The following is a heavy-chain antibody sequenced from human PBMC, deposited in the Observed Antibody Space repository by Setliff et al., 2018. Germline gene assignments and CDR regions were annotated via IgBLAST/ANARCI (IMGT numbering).Heavy chain of an antibody. D-gene: IGHD6-25*01. CDR1: GYTFTTYY. Sequence: GASVKVSCKASGYTFTTYYFHWVRQAPGQGLEWMGIISPSGGSTSYAQKFPDSVTMTRDTSTSTVYMELSSLRSEDTAVYYCARGGKATGYGGGGAFDIWGRGTMVTVSS. CDR2: ISPSGGST. J-gene: IGHJ3*02. V-gene: IGHV1-46*01. CDR3: ARGGKATGYGGGGAFDI.